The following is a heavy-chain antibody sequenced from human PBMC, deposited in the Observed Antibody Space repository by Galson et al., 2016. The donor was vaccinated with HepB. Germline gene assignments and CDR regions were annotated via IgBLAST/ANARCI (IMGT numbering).Heavy chain of an antibody. CDR3: SVELLQDFDF. D-gene: IGHD5-24*01. CDR2: VYSGGST. J-gene: IGHJ4*02. Sequence: SLRLSCAASGFTVSSNYMSWVRQAPGKGLEWVSVVYSGGSTYYADSVKGRFTLSRDHYKNTLYLQMNSLRAEDRAIYYCSVELLQDFDFRGQGTLVTVSS. V-gene: IGHV3-53*01. CDR1: GFTVSSNY.